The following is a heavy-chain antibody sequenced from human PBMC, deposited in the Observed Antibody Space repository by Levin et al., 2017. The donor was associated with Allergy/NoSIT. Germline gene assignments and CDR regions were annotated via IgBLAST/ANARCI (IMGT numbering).Heavy chain of an antibody. J-gene: IGHJ4*02. CDR3: ARDAGIVVVPAAVDY. Sequence: ASVKVSCKASGYTFTSYGISWVRQAPGQGLEWMGWISAYNGNTNYAQKLQGRVTMTTDTSTSTAYMELRSLRSDDTAVYYCARDAGIVVVPAAVDYWGQGTLVTVSS. CDR1: GYTFTSYG. D-gene: IGHD2-2*01. V-gene: IGHV1-18*01. CDR2: ISAYNGNT.